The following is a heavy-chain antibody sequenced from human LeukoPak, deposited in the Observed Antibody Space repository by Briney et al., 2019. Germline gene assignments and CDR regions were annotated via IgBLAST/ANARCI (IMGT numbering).Heavy chain of an antibody. V-gene: IGHV1-46*01. Sequence: ASVKVSCKASGYTFTSYYMHWVRQAPGQGLEWMGIINPSGGSTSYAQKFQGRVTMTRDMSTSTVYMELSSLRSEDTAVYYCATSERGNYCGGDCRYYFDYWGQGTLVTVSS. J-gene: IGHJ4*02. CDR3: ATSERGNYCGGDCRYYFDY. CDR2: INPSGGST. D-gene: IGHD2-21*02. CDR1: GYTFTSYY.